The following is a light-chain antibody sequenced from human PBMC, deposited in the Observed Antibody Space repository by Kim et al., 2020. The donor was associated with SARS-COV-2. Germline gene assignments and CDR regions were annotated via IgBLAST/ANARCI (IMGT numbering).Light chain of an antibody. Sequence: GARTTLSCRARQSVSSHLAWYQQKPGQAPRLLIYGASTRATGIPARFSGSGSGTDFTLTIGSLQSEDFATYYCQQYNNWPPWTFGQGTKVDIK. CDR1: QSVSSH. J-gene: IGKJ1*01. CDR2: GAS. CDR3: QQYNNWPPWT. V-gene: IGKV3-15*01.